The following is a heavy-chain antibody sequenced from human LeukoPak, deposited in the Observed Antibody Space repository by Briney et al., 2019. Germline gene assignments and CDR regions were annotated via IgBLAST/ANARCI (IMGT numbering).Heavy chain of an antibody. D-gene: IGHD5-24*01. CDR3: AKHRSMGGYNYNHFDY. CDR1: GFTFDNYA. CDR2: ISWNSGSV. Sequence: PGRSLRLSCAASGFTFDNYAMHWVRQAPGKGLEWVSGISWNSGSVAYADSVKGRFTISRDNAKNSLYLQMNSLRAEDTALYYCAKHRSMGGYNYNHFDYWGQGTLVTVSS. J-gene: IGHJ4*02. V-gene: IGHV3-9*01.